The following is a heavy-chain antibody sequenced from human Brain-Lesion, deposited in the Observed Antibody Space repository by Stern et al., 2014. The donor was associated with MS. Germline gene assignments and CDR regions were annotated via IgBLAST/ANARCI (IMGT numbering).Heavy chain of an antibody. CDR3: GADVSYQGSGEIDF. CDR2: IKFNAGET. J-gene: IGHJ4*02. CDR1: GFTFNKAW. Sequence: EVQLVESGGGLVKPGGSLRLSCAVSGFTFNKAWMSWVRQAPGKGLEWISRIKFNAGETEYAAPVKGRFIISRDDSKTTLFLQMNGLITEDTAVYFCGADVSYQGSGEIDFWGQGTLVTVSS. V-gene: IGHV3-15*01. D-gene: IGHD3-10*01.